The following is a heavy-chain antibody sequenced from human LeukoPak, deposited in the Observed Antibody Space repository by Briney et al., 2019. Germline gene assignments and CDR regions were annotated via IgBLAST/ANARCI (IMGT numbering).Heavy chain of an antibody. V-gene: IGHV3-15*07. D-gene: IGHD2-2*01. Sequence: GGSLRLSCAASGFTFSNAWMNWVRQAPGMGLEWVGRVKSKTVGGTTDYAAPVKGRFTISRDDSKNTLYLQMNSLKTEDTAVYYCTTDYCTSTTCYLNCWGQGTLVTVSS. CDR1: GFTFSNAW. CDR2: VKSKTVGGTT. J-gene: IGHJ4*02. CDR3: TTDYCTSTTCYLNC.